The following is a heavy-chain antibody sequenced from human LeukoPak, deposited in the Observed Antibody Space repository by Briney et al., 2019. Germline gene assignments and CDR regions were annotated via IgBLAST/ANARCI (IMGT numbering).Heavy chain of an antibody. Sequence: GGSLRLSCAASGFTFSSYAMSWVRQAPGEGLEWVSAISGSGGSTYYADSVKGRFTISRDNSKNTLYLQMNSLRAEDTAVYCCAKDLDWNGYSYDGYWGQGTLVTVSS. CDR3: AKDLDWNGYSYDGY. V-gene: IGHV3-23*01. CDR2: ISGSGGST. D-gene: IGHD5-18*01. CDR1: GFTFSSYA. J-gene: IGHJ4*02.